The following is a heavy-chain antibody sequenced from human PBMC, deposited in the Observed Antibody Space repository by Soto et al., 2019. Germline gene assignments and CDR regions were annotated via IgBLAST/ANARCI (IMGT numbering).Heavy chain of an antibody. D-gene: IGHD3-10*01. CDR1: GGSISSGGYY. CDR2: IYYSGST. J-gene: IGHJ4*02. V-gene: IGHV4-30-4*01. Sequence: SETLSLTCTVSGGSISSGGYYWSWIRQPPGKGLEWIGYIYYSGSTYYNPSLKSRVTISVDTSKNQFSLKLSSVTAADTAVYFCARGFRGVYFDFWGQGTLVTVSS. CDR3: ARGFRGVYFDF.